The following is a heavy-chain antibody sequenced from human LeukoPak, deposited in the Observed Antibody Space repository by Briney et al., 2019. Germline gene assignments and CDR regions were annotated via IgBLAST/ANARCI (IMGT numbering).Heavy chain of an antibody. V-gene: IGHV4-4*07. CDR3: ARVSTSWYQDWYFDL. CDR1: GGSISSYY. Sequence: SETLSLTCTVSGGSISSYYWSWIRQPAGKGLEWIGRIYISETTIYNPSLRSRVTMSVDTSKNQFSLKLSSVTAADTAVYYCARVSTSWYQDWYFDLWGRGTLVTVSS. J-gene: IGHJ2*01. CDR2: IYISETT. D-gene: IGHD6-13*01.